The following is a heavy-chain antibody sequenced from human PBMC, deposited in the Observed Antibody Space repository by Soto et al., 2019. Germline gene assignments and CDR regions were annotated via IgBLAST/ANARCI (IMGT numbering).Heavy chain of an antibody. Sequence: EVQLVESGGGLVQPGGSLRLSCAASGFTFSSYWMHWVRQAPGKGLVWVSRINSDGSSTSYADSVKGRFTISRDNAKNTLYLQMKSLRVEDTAVYYCARNDFWSGYYQFDYWGQGTLVTVSS. J-gene: IGHJ4*02. CDR1: GFTFSSYW. CDR2: INSDGSST. V-gene: IGHV3-74*01. D-gene: IGHD3-3*01. CDR3: ARNDFWSGYYQFDY.